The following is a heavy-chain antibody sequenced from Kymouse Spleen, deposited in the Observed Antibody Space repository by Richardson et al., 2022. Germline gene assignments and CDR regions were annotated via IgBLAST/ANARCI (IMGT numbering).Heavy chain of an antibody. J-gene: IGHJ6*02. Sequence: QVQLVESGGGVVQPGRSLRLSCAASGFTFSSYGMHWVRQAPGKGLEWVAVIWYDGSNKYYADSVKGRFTISRDNSKNTLYLQMNSLRAEDTAVYYCARDGDFCSSTSCYGGYYYYYGMDVWGQGTTVTVSS. CDR3: ARDGDFCSSTSCYGGYYYYYGMDV. CDR2: IWYDGSNK. V-gene: IGHV3-33*01. D-gene: IGHD2-2*02. CDR1: GFTFSSYG.